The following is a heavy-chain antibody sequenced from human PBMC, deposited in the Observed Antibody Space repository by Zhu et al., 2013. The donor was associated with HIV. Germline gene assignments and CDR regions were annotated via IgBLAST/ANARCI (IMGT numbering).Heavy chain of an antibody. Sequence: QVQLVQSGAEVKKPGASVKVSCKASGYTFTNYYIHWVRLAPGQGLEWMGWVNPNRGATTYEESFQDRVTMTTDTSVTTAYLELSRLTFDDTAVYFCVIPHSGNLLAFWGQGTPVAVSS. CDR2: VNPNRGAT. V-gene: IGHV1-2*02. CDR3: VIPHSGNLLAF. J-gene: IGHJ4*02. D-gene: IGHD3-3*02. CDR1: GYTFTNYY.